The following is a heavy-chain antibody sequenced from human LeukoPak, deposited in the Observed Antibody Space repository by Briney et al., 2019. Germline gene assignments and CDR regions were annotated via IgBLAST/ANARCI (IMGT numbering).Heavy chain of an antibody. Sequence: GGSLRLSCAASGFSFSSYSINWVRQAPGKGLEWVSSIISSSNYIYYADSVKGRFTISRDNAKNSLYLQMNSLRAEDTAVYYCARDGNTYGDYHYFDYWGQVTLVTVSS. D-gene: IGHD4-17*01. CDR2: IISSSNYI. J-gene: IGHJ4*02. V-gene: IGHV3-21*01. CDR3: ARDGNTYGDYHYFDY. CDR1: GFSFSSYS.